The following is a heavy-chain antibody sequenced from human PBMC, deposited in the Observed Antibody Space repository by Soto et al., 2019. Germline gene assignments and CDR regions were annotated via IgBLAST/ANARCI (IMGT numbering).Heavy chain of an antibody. CDR1: GGSISSYY. D-gene: IGHD3-16*01. V-gene: IGHV4-59*08. J-gene: IGHJ3*02. Sequence: SETLSLTCTVSGGSISSYYWSWIRQPPGKGLEWIGYIYYSGSTNYNPSLKSRVTISVDTSKNQFSLKLSSVTAADTAVYYCARIIRFGDFDIWGQGTMVTVS. CDR2: IYYSGST. CDR3: ARIIRFGDFDI.